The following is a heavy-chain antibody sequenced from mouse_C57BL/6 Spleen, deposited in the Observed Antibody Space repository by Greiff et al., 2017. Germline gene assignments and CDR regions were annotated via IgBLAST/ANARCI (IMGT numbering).Heavy chain of an antibody. V-gene: IGHV1-54*01. CDR1: GYAFTNYL. Sequence: QVQLKESGAELVRPGTSVKVSCKASGYAFTNYLIEWVKQRPGQGLEWIGVINPGSGGTNYNEKFKGKATLTADKSSSTAYMQLSSLTSEYSAVYFCASGGASAIVTSFAMDYWGQGTSVTVSS. CDR3: ASGGASAIVTSFAMDY. D-gene: IGHD2-5*01. J-gene: IGHJ4*01. CDR2: INPGSGGT.